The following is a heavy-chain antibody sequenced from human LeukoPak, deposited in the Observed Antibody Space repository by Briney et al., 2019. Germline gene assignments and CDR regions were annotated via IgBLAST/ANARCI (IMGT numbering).Heavy chain of an antibody. D-gene: IGHD3-3*01. CDR3: AKDKGDFWSGHHY. J-gene: IGHJ4*02. CDR2: ISFDGSNK. CDR1: GFTFSSYG. V-gene: IGHV3-30*18. Sequence: PGGSLRLSCAASGFTFSSYGMYWVRQAPGKGLEWVAVISFDGSNKYYADSVRGRFTISRDNSKNTLYLQMSSLRAEDTAVYYCAKDKGDFWSGHHYWGQGTLVTISS.